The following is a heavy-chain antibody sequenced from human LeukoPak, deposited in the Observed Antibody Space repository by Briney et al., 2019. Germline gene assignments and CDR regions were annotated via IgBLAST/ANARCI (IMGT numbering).Heavy chain of an antibody. CDR1: GGSFSGYY. D-gene: IGHD4-4*01. CDR3: ARGGDYSNYDLDY. Sequence: SETLSLTCAVYGGSFSGYYWSWIRQPPGKGLEWIGEINHSGSTNYNPSLKSRVTISVDTSKNRFSLKLSSVTAADTAVYYCARGGDYSNYDLDYWGQGTLVTVSS. V-gene: IGHV4-34*01. J-gene: IGHJ4*02. CDR2: INHSGST.